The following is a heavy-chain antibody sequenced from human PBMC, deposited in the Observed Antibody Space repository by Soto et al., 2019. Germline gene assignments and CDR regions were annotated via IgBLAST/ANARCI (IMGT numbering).Heavy chain of an antibody. CDR1: GDSVSSGFYY. CDR3: ARGPMTTVTPTYYHHGMDV. D-gene: IGHD4-4*01. V-gene: IGHV4-61*01. J-gene: IGHJ6*02. Sequence: QVQLQESGPGLVKPSETLSLTCTVSGDSVSSGFYYWNWIRQPPGKGLEWIGYIYFSGSTNYNPSLKSRLTISLDTSKNQFSLRLSSVTAADTAVYYCARGPMTTVTPTYYHHGMDVWGQGTTVTVSS. CDR2: IYFSGST.